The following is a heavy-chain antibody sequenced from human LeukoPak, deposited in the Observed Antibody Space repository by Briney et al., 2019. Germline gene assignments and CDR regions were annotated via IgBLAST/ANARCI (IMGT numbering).Heavy chain of an antibody. V-gene: IGHV3-15*01. J-gene: IGHJ4*02. CDR3: TIVRVGGITLFY. D-gene: IGHD3-22*01. CDR2: IKSKTDGGTT. Sequence: GGSLRLSCAASGFTFSNAWMSWVRQAPGKGLEWVGRIKSKTDGGTTDYAAPVKGRFTISRDDSKNTLYLQMNSLKTEDTAVYYCTIVRVGGITLFYWGQGTLVTVSS. CDR1: GFTFSNAW.